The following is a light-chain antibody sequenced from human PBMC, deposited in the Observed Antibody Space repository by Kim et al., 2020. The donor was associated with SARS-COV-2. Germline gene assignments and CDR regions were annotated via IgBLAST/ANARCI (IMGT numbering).Light chain of an antibody. J-gene: IGLJ3*02. CDR2: RNN. CDR1: SSNIGSNY. Sequence: GQRVALSCSGGSSNIGSNYVYWYQQLPATAPKLHIYRNNQRPSGVPDRFSGSKSGTSAPLAISGLRSEGEADYYCAAWDDSLSGWVFGGGTQLTVL. CDR3: AAWDDSLSGWV. V-gene: IGLV1-47*01.